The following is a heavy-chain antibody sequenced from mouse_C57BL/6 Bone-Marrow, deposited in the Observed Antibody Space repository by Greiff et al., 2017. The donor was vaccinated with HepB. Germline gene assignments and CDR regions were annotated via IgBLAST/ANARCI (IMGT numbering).Heavy chain of an antibody. CDR1: GYSFSSYW. CDR3: ARLPIYYGNYPYFDY. D-gene: IGHD2-1*01. CDR2: IYPGDGDT. Sequence: VQLQQSGAELVKPGASVKISCKASGYSFSSYWMNWVKQRPGKGLEWIGQIYPGDGDTNYNGKFKGKATLTADKSSSTAYMQLSSLTSEDSAVYYCARLPIYYGNYPYFDYWGQGTTLTVSS. V-gene: IGHV1-80*01. J-gene: IGHJ2*01.